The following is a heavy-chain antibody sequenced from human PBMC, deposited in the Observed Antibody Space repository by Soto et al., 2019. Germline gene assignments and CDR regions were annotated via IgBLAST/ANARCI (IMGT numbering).Heavy chain of an antibody. J-gene: IGHJ3*01. CDR1: GFTFNTYA. Sequence: GGSLRLSCAASGFTFNTYAMNWVRQAPGKGLEWVASISGSGGTINYADSVKGRFTTSRDTSKNTLYLQMNSLSAEDTAVYYCAKGFIVVVTAIRPDDNFDVWGQGTMATVSS. D-gene: IGHD2-21*02. V-gene: IGHV3-23*01. CDR3: AKGFIVVVTAIRPDDNFDV. CDR2: ISGSGGTI.